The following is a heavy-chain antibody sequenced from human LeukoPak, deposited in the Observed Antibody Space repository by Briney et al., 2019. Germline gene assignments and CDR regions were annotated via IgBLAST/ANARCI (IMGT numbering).Heavy chain of an antibody. V-gene: IGHV1-8*03. CDR2: INPNSGNT. D-gene: IGHD3-10*01. CDR1: GYTFTSYD. J-gene: IGHJ5*02. CDR3: ARVPSRYYGSGPFDP. Sequence: ASVKVSCKASGYTFTSYDINWLRQATGQGLEWMGWINPNSGNTGYAQKFQGRVTITRNTSISTAYMELSSLRSEDTAVYYCARVPSRYYGSGPFDPWGQGTLVTVSS.